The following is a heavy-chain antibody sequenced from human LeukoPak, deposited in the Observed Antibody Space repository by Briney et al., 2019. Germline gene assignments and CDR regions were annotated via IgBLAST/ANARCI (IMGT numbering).Heavy chain of an antibody. D-gene: IGHD2-21*01. Sequence: GGSLRLSCAASGLSFSSHWMHWVRQVPGKGLVWVSRINPVGSTTHYADSVKGRFTISRDNAKNSLYLQMNSLTADDTAVYYCATWRGLAHWGQGTLVTVSS. CDR2: INPVGSTT. CDR1: GLSFSSHW. J-gene: IGHJ4*02. V-gene: IGHV3-74*01. CDR3: ATWRGLAH.